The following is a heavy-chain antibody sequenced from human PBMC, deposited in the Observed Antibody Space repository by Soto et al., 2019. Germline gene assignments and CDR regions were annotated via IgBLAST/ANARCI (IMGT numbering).Heavy chain of an antibody. Sequence: QVQVVQSGPELKKPGASVKVSCKAQGYIFTKYGIGWVRQAPGHGLEWMGLINVYNGDRKVAQKFQDRVSMTTDTATGTAYMELKSLRSGDTAVYYCARLQLGGDRMLNWFDPWGQGTLVTVSS. CDR3: ARLQLGGDRMLNWFDP. V-gene: IGHV1-18*01. CDR1: GYIFTKYG. J-gene: IGHJ5*02. CDR2: INVYNGDR. D-gene: IGHD2-21*02.